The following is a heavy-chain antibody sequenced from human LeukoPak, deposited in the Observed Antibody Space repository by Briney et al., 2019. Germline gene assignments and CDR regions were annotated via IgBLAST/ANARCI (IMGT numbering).Heavy chain of an antibody. V-gene: IGHV3-30*02. D-gene: IGHD5-24*01. CDR1: GFTFSKNG. J-gene: IGHJ3*02. Sequence: GGSLRLSCAASGFTFSKNGMHWVRQAPGKGLEWMALIRYDTNNKYYADSVKGRFTISGDNSKLYLQMNSLRDEDTAVYYYAKARGDGYNDAFDMWGQGTMVTVSS. CDR2: IRYDTNNK. CDR3: AKARGDGYNDAFDM.